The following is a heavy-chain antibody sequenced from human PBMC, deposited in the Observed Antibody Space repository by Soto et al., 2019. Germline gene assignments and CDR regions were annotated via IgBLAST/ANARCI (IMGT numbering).Heavy chain of an antibody. J-gene: IGHJ4*02. D-gene: IGHD5-12*01. V-gene: IGHV3-7*05. CDR1: GFTFSSYW. Sequence: EVQLVESGGGLVQPGGSLRLSCAASGFTFSSYWMSWVRQAPGKGLEWVANIKQDGSEKYYVDSVKGRFTISRDNAKNSLYLQMNSLRAEDTAVYYCARSYVDIVATIPFDYWGQGTLVTVSS. CDR2: IKQDGSEK. CDR3: ARSYVDIVATIPFDY.